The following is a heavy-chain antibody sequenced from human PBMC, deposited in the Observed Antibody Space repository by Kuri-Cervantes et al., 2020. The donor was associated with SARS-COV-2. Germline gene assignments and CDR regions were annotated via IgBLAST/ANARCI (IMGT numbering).Heavy chain of an antibody. CDR3: ATVGDYYDSSGYSGSLDY. D-gene: IGHD3-22*01. J-gene: IGHJ4*02. CDR2: INWNGGST. CDR1: GFTFDDYG. Sequence: GGSLRLSCAASGFTFDDYGMSWVRQAPGKGLEWVSGINWNGGSTGYADSVKGRFTISRDNAKNSLYLQMNSLRAEDTALYYCATVGDYYDSSGYSGSLDYWGQGTLVTVSS. V-gene: IGHV3-20*04.